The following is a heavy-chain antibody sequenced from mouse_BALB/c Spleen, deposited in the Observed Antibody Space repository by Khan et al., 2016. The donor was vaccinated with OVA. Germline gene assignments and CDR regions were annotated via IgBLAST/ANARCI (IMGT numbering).Heavy chain of an antibody. Sequence: VQLLETGPGLVAPSQSLSITCTVSGFSLTNYGVNWVRQPPGQGLEWLGVIWGDGSTNYHSALISRLSITKANSKSKVFLKLNRLQTDDTATYYCAEVMASYDAMYYWGQGTSVTVSS. D-gene: IGHD1-1*02. CDR3: AEVMASYDAMYY. CDR2: IWGDGST. CDR1: GFSLTNYG. V-gene: IGHV2-3*01. J-gene: IGHJ4*01.